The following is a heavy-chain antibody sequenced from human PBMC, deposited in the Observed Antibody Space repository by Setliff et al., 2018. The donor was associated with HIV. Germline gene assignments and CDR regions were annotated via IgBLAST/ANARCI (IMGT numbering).Heavy chain of an antibody. CDR1: GGSFSGYS. CDR2: INHSGSA. CDR3: ARQGAVTGHSFDS. D-gene: IGHD6-19*01. V-gene: IGHV4-34*01. J-gene: IGHJ4*02. Sequence: PSETLSLTCAVYGGSFSGYSWIWIRQPPGKGLEWIGEINHSGSANYDPSLKSRVTISLDTSRNQFSLRLNSVTAADTAIYYCARQGAVTGHSFDSWGPGALVTVSS.